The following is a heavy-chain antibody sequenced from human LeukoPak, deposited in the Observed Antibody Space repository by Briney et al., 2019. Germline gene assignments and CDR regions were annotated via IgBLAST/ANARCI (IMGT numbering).Heavy chain of an antibody. CDR3: ARGDGSSSSWYWASYYYYMDV. Sequence: GASVKVSCKASGYTFTGYYMHWVRQAPGQGLEWMGWINPNSGGTNYAQKFQGWVTMTRDTSISTAYMELSSLRSEDTAVYYCARGDGSSSSWYWASYYYYMDVWGKGTTVTVSS. CDR1: GYTFTGYY. CDR2: INPNSGGT. D-gene: IGHD6-13*01. J-gene: IGHJ6*03. V-gene: IGHV1-2*04.